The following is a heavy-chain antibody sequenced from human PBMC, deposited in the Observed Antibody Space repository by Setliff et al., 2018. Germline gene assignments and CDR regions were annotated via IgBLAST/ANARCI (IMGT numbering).Heavy chain of an antibody. V-gene: IGHV4-30-4*08. CDR1: GGSISSGDYY. Sequence: GGSISSGDYYWSWIRQPPGKGLEWIGYIYSSGSTYYNPSLKSRVTMSIDTSKNQFSLKLNSVTAADMAVYYCAREQWLDPPGYYYMDVWAKGTTVTVSS. D-gene: IGHD6-19*01. CDR3: AREQWLDPPGYYYMDV. CDR2: IYSSGST. J-gene: IGHJ6*03.